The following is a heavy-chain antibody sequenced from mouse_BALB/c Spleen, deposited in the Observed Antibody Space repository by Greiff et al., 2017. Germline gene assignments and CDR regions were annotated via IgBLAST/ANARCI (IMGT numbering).Heavy chain of an antibody. Sequence: VQVVESGAELVRPGVSVKISCKGSGYTFTDYAMHWVKQSHAKSLEWIGVISTYYGDASYNQKFKGKATMTVDKSSSTAYMELARLTSEDSAIYYCARGDSDYWGQGTTLTVSS. J-gene: IGHJ2*01. V-gene: IGHV1S137*01. CDR3: ARGDSDY. CDR2: ISTYYGDA. CDR1: GYTFTDYA.